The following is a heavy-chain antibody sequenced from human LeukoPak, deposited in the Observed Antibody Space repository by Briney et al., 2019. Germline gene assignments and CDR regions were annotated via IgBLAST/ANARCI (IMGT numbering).Heavy chain of an antibody. D-gene: IGHD3-10*01. CDR1: GFTFSSYD. CDR2: IGTAGDT. J-gene: IGHJ4*02. Sequence: GGSLRLSCAASGFTFSSYDMHWVRQATGKGLEWVSAIGTAGDTYYPGSVKGRFTISRENAKNSLYLQMNSLRAGDTAVYYCARAVYGSGSYYTSFDYWGQGTLVTVSS. CDR3: ARAVYGSGSYYTSFDY. V-gene: IGHV3-13*01.